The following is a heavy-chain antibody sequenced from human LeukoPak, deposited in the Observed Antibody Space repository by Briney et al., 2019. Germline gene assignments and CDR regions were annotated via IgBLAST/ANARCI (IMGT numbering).Heavy chain of an antibody. CDR1: GGSFSGYY. Sequence: SETLSLTCAVYGGSFSGYYWSWIRQPPGKGLEWIGEINHSGSTNYNPSLKSRVTISVDTSKNQFSLKLSSVTAADTAVYYCASPDCSSTSCYHVYFDYWGQGTLVTVSS. CDR3: ASPDCSSTSCYHVYFDY. J-gene: IGHJ4*02. V-gene: IGHV4-34*01. CDR2: INHSGST. D-gene: IGHD2-2*01.